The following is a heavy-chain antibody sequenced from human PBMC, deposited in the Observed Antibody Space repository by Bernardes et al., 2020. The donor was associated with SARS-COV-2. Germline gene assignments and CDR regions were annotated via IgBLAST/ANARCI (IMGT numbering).Heavy chain of an antibody. J-gene: IGHJ4*02. CDR1: GDSVSSNSVT. V-gene: IGHV6-1*01. CDR2: TYYRSKWSN. CDR3: ARVKGGVFED. D-gene: IGHD2-8*02. Sequence: QTPSLTSAISGDSVSSNSVTWNWIRQSPSRGLEWLGRTYYRSKWSNDYATSMTSRITINPDTSNNQFSLQLDTVTPEDTAVYYCARVKGGVFEDWGQGTLVTVSS.